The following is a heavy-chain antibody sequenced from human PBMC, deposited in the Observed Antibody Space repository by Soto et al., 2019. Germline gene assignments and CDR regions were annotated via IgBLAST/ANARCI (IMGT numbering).Heavy chain of an antibody. CDR2: ISAYNGNT. Sequence: ASVKVSCKASGYSFSFYGINWVRQAPGQGLEWMGWISAYNGNTNYAQKLQGRVTMTTDTSTSTAYMELRSLRSDDTAVYYCARGVDTAMGYGYYYGMDVWGQGTTVTVSS. V-gene: IGHV1-18*01. J-gene: IGHJ6*02. D-gene: IGHD5-18*01. CDR1: GYSFSFYG. CDR3: ARGVDTAMGYGYYYGMDV.